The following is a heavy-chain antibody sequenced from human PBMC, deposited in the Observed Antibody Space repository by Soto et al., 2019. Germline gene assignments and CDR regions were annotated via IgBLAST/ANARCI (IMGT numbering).Heavy chain of an antibody. CDR3: ARGPLVVVVAAPYNWFDP. CDR2: INHSGST. J-gene: IGHJ5*02. V-gene: IGHV4-34*01. CDR1: GGSISSYY. Sequence: TLSLTCTVSGGSISSYYWSWIRQPPGKGLEWIGEINHSGSTNYNPSLKSRVTISVDTSKNQFSLKLSSVTAADTALYYCARGPLVVVVAAPYNWFDPWGQGTLVTVSS. D-gene: IGHD2-15*01.